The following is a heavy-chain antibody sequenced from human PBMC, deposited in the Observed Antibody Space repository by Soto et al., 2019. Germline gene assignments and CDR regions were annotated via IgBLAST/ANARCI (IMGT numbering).Heavy chain of an antibody. D-gene: IGHD3-3*01. V-gene: IGHV1-24*01. J-gene: IGHJ5*02. Sequence: GASVKVSFKASGYTFTSYDINWVRQATGQGLEWMGGFDPEDGEPIYAQKFQGRVTMTQDTSTDTAYMEMSSLTSEDTAVYYCAAQPTYFDFWSDYPPWFDPWGQGTLVTVPQ. CDR1: GYTFTSYD. CDR2: FDPEDGEP. CDR3: AAQPTYFDFWSDYPPWFDP.